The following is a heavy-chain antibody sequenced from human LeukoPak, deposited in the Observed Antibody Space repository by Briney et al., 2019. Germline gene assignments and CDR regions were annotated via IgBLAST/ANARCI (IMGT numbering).Heavy chain of an antibody. Sequence: PSETLSLTCTVSGGSISSHYWSWIRQPPGKGLEWIGYIYYSGSTNYNPSLKSRVTISVDTSKNQFSLKLSSVTAADTAVYYCARVSVIMATVYFDYWGQGTLVTVSS. J-gene: IGHJ4*02. V-gene: IGHV4-59*11. CDR1: GGSISSHY. CDR3: ARVSVIMATVYFDY. D-gene: IGHD3-16*01. CDR2: IYYSGST.